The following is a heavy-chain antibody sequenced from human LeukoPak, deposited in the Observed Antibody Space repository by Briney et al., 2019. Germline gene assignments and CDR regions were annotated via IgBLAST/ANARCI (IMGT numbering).Heavy chain of an antibody. CDR1: GYTFTGYY. D-gene: IGHD4-17*01. Sequence: ASVKVSCKASGYTFTGYYMHWVRQAPGQGLEWMGWINPNSGGTNYAQKFQGRVTMTRDTSISTAHMELSRLRSDDTAVYYCARVVRARDYGACGYWGQGTLVTVSS. J-gene: IGHJ4*02. CDR2: INPNSGGT. CDR3: ARVVRARDYGACGY. V-gene: IGHV1-2*02.